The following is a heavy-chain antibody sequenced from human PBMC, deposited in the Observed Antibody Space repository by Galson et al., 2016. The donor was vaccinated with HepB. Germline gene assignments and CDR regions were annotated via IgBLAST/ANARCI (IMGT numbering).Heavy chain of an antibody. V-gene: IGHV2-5*02. CDR1: GFSLSTSGVG. Sequence: PALVKPTQTLTLTCTFSGFSLSTSGVGVGWIRQPPGEALEWLALVYWDDDKRYTPSLKTRLTITKDTSKNQVVLTMANMDPVDTATYYCAHTDLSMWFDPWGQGTLVTVSS. CDR2: VYWDDDK. J-gene: IGHJ5*02. D-gene: IGHD3-3*01. CDR3: AHTDLSMWFDP.